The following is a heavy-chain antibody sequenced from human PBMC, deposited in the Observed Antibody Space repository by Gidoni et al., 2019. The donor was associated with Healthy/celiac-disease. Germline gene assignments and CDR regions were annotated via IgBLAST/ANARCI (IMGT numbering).Heavy chain of an antibody. D-gene: IGHD3-22*01. CDR2: ISAYNGNT. Sequence: GQGLEWMGWISAYNGNTNYAQKLQGRVTMTTDTSTSTAYMELRSLRSDDTAVYYCARDGGLVVMGAFDIWGQGTMVTVSS. V-gene: IGHV1-18*01. CDR3: ARDGGLVVMGAFDI. J-gene: IGHJ3*02.